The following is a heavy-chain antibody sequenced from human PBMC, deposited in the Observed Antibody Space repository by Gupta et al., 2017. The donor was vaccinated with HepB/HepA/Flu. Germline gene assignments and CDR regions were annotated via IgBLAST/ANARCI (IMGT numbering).Heavy chain of an antibody. J-gene: IGHJ6*03. CDR1: GFPFYNYW. V-gene: IGHV3-7*01. CDR2: IKHDGSEK. D-gene: IGHD2-8*02. CDR3: ARIGSPLEVHYSYYYMDV. Sequence: EVQVVESGGGLVEPGGCLRLSCAASGFPFYNYWMSWVRQAPGKGLEWVANIKHDGSEKYYVESLKGRFTISRDNAKNSLYLQMNSLRVEDTAVYFCARIGSPLEVHYSYYYMDVWGKGTTVTVSS.